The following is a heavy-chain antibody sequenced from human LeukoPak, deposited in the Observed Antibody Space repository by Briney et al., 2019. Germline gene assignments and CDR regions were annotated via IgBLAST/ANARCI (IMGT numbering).Heavy chain of an antibody. D-gene: IGHD2-2*01. V-gene: IGHV1-3*01. Sequence: ASVKVSCKASGYTFTSYAMQWVRQAPGQRLEWMGWINAGNGNTKYSQKFQGRVTITRGTSASTAYMELSSLRSEDTAVYYCARGHTCSSTSCYLGYYGMDVWGQGTTVTVSS. CDR2: INAGNGNT. CDR3: ARGHTCSSTSCYLGYYGMDV. J-gene: IGHJ6*02. CDR1: GYTFTSYA.